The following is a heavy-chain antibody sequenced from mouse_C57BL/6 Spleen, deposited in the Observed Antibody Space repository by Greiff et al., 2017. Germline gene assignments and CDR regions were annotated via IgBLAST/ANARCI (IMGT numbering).Heavy chain of an antibody. CDR2: ISYDGSN. CDR3: ARKSSYSAWFAY. D-gene: IGHD1-1*01. V-gene: IGHV3-6*01. CDR1: GYSITSGYY. J-gene: IGHJ3*01. Sequence: EVQLQESGPGLVKPSQSLSLTCSFTGYSITSGYYWNWIRQFPGNKLEWMGYISYDGSNNYNPSLKNRISITRDTSKNQCFLKLNSVTTEDTATYYCARKSSYSAWFAYWGQGTLVTVSA.